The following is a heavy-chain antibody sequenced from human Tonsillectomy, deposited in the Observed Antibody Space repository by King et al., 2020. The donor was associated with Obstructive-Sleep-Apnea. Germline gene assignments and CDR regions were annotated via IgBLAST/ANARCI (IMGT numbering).Heavy chain of an antibody. V-gene: IGHV3-23*04. D-gene: IGHD2-15*01. CDR3: AKSRGSCSGGSCLFDY. CDR1: GFTFSSYA. CDR2: NSGSGGST. J-gene: IGHJ4*02. Sequence: VQLVESGGGLVQPGGSLRLSCAASGFTFSSYAMSWVRQAPGKGLEWVSANSGSGGSTYYADSVKGRFTISRDNSKNTLYLKMNSLRAEDTAVYYCAKSRGSCSGGSCLFDYWGQGTLVTVSS.